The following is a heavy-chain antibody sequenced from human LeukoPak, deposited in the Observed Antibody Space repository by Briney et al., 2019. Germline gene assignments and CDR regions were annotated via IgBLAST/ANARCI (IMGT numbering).Heavy chain of an antibody. CDR3: AITLVDYYYGMDV. J-gene: IGHJ6*02. CDR2: ISGSGGST. Sequence: PGGSLRLSCAASGFTFSSYAMSWVRQAPGKGLEWVSAISGSGGSTYYADSVKGRFTISRDNSKNTLYLQMNSLRAEDTAVYYCAITLVDYYYGMDVWGQGTTVTVSS. V-gene: IGHV3-23*01. D-gene: IGHD2-21*01. CDR1: GFTFSSYA.